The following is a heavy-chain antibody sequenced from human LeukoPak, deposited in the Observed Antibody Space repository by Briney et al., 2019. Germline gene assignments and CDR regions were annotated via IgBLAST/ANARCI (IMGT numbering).Heavy chain of an antibody. J-gene: IGHJ4*02. V-gene: IGHV3-73*01. D-gene: IGHD6-13*01. Sequence: PGGSLKLFCAASGFTFSGSAMHWVGQASGKGLEWVGRIRSKANSYATAYAASVRGRCTISRDDSKNTAYLQMNSLKTEDTAVYYCTRLSGSISIDYWSQGTLVTVSS. CDR3: TRLSGSISIDY. CDR2: IRSKANSYAT. CDR1: GFTFSGSA.